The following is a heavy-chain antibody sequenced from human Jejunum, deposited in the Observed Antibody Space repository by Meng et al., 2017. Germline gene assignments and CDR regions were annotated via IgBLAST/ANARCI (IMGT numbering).Heavy chain of an antibody. V-gene: IGHV3-74*01. CDR1: GFTFSNYW. CDR3: ARGASGYGNFDY. D-gene: IGHD5-12*01. CDR2: ISTDGSST. Sequence: GESLKISCAASGFTFSNYWGHWVRQAPGKGLVWVSRISTDGSSTYYADSVKGRFTISRDNAKNTLYLQMNDLRAEDTAVYYCARGASGYGNFDYWGQGALVTSPQ. J-gene: IGHJ4*02.